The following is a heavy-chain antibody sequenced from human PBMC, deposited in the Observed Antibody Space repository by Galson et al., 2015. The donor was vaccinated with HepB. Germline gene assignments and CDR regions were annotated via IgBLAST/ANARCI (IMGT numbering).Heavy chain of an antibody. Sequence: SVKVSCKASGYTFTSYYMHWVRQAPGQGLEWMGIINPSGGSTSYAQKFQGRVTMTRDTSTSTVYMELSSLRSEDTAVYYCARDRGYYYDSSGSFDYWGQGTLVTVSS. CDR3: ARDRGYYYDSSGSFDY. CDR2: INPSGGST. J-gene: IGHJ4*02. V-gene: IGHV1-46*01. CDR1: GYTFTSYY. D-gene: IGHD3-22*01.